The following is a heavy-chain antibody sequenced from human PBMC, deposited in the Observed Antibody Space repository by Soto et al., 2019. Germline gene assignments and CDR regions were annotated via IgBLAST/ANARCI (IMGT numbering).Heavy chain of an antibody. CDR1: GFTFSSYS. V-gene: IGHV3-21*01. Sequence: RLSCAASGFTFSSYSMNWVRQAPGKGLEYVSSISSTSSYIYYADSVKGRFTISRDNAKNSLYLQMNSLRAEDTAVYYCAREGVPDYWGQGTLVTVSS. CDR3: AREGVPDY. J-gene: IGHJ4*02. CDR2: ISSTSSYI. D-gene: IGHD1-1*01.